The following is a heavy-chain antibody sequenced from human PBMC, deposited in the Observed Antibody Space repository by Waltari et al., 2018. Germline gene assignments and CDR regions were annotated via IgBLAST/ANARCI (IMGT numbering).Heavy chain of an antibody. Sequence: QVQLHQWGAGQLQPSETLSLTCGVSGGSFSGYYWGWIRQPPGKGLEWIGEINHNGNRNYNPSLRSRVTMLIDTSRSQFSLKVNSVTAADTAVYYCVRLEDCSGPGGNCYSGDSFALDVWGQGTTVTVSS. J-gene: IGHJ6*02. V-gene: IGHV4-34*01. CDR1: GGSFSGYY. D-gene: IGHD2-15*01. CDR2: INHNGNR. CDR3: VRLEDCSGPGGNCYSGDSFALDV.